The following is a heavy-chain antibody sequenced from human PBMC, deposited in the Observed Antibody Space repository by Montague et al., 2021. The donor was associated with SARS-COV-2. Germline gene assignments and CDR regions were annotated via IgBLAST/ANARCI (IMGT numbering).Heavy chain of an antibody. CDR1: GGSISNGDYF. Sequence: TLSLTCTVSGGSISNGDYFWNWIRQLPGKGLEWIGYIYNSGATYYNPSLKSRVAISVDTSKNHFSLNLNSLTAADTAIYYCASASCGGDCYVFDIWGRGTIVTVSS. CDR3: ASASCGGDCYVFDI. D-gene: IGHD2-21*02. V-gene: IGHV4-31*03. CDR2: IYNSGAT. J-gene: IGHJ3*02.